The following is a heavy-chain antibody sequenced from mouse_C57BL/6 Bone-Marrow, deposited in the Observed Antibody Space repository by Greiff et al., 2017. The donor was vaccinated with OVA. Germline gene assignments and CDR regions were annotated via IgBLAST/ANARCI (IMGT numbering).Heavy chain of an antibody. CDR2: IDPENGDT. Sequence: EVQLQQSGAELVRPGASVKLSCTASGFNIKDDYMHWVKQRPEQGLEWIGWIDPENGDTEYASKFQGKATITADTSSNTAYLQLSSLTSEDTAVYYCTASLGYYAMDDWGQGTSVTVAS. V-gene: IGHV14-4*01. D-gene: IGHD3-1*01. J-gene: IGHJ4*01. CDR3: TASLGYYAMDD. CDR1: GFNIKDDY.